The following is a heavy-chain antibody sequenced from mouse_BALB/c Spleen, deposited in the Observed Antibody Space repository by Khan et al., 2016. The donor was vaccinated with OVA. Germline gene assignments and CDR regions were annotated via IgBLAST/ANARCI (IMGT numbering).Heavy chain of an antibody. Sequence: QIQLVQSGPELKKPGETVRISCKASGYAFTNYGVNWVKQAPGKGLKCMGWINTYTGKPTYPDDFKGRFAFSLETSASTAYLQINNLKNEDTAKYISARSGNSYALDYWGQGTSVTVSS. CDR1: GYAFTNYG. J-gene: IGHJ4*01. V-gene: IGHV9-3-1*01. CDR2: INTYTGKP. D-gene: IGHD2-1*01. CDR3: ARSGNSYALDY.